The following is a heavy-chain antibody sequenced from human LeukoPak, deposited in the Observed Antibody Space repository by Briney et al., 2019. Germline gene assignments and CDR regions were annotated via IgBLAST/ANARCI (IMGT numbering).Heavy chain of an antibody. CDR2: ISKDGSMR. J-gene: IGHJ3*02. CDR1: GFAFTKYA. Sequence: GGSLRLSCAASGFAFTKYAMDWARQAPGKGVEGLAIISKDGSMRYYADSVKGGFTVSRDNSNNAVYLQMHSLKSEDTAVYYCAGEKFDIWGQATMVTVSA. V-gene: IGHV3-30*04. CDR3: AGEKFDI.